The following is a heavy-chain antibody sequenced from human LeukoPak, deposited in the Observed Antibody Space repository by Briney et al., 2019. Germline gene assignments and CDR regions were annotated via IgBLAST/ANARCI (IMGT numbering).Heavy chain of an antibody. CDR3: ARQLRYFDWLLYNYFDY. D-gene: IGHD3-9*01. CDR1: GGSFSGYF. Sequence: PSETLSLTCAVYGGSFSGYFWTWIRQPPGRGLEWIGEINHSGSTNYNPSLKSRVTISVDTSKNQFSLKLSSVTAADTAVYYCARQLRYFDWLLYNYFDYWGQGTLVTVSS. V-gene: IGHV4-34*01. CDR2: INHSGST. J-gene: IGHJ4*02.